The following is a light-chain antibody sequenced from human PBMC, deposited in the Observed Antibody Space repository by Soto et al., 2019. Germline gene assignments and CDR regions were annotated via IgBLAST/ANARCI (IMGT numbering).Light chain of an antibody. J-gene: IGKJ2*01. CDR2: DAS. V-gene: IGKV3-11*01. CDR3: KQRSNWPYT. Sequence: EIVLTKSPATLSLSPGERATLSCRASQSVSSYLAWYQQKPGQAPRLLIYDASNRATGIPARFSGSGSGTDFTLTISRLEPEDFAVYYCKQRSNWPYTFGQGTKLEIK. CDR1: QSVSSY.